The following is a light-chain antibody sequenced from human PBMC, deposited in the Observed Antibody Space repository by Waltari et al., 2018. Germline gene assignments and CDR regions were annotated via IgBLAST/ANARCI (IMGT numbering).Light chain of an antibody. J-gene: IGKJ1*01. CDR3: QQYGSSWWT. V-gene: IGKV3-20*01. Sequence: EIVLTQSPGPLSLSPGERATLSCRASQSVSSSYLAWYQQKPGQTPRLLFFGASTRATGIPDRFSGSGSGTDFTLTISRLEPEDFAVYYCQQYGSSWWTFDQGTKVEIK. CDR1: QSVSSSY. CDR2: GAS.